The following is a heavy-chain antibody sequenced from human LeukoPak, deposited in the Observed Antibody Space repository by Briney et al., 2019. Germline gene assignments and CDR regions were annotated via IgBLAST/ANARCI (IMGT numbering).Heavy chain of an antibody. CDR2: MNPNNGNT. Sequence: ASVNVSCQDCGYTLPNYDMNWLRQATAKGLDWMGWMNPNNGNTGYVHKFQDRVTLTRDSSKNTAYMYPNSLTSEDTAVYYCARGLGYYYDSSGPQWFDPWGQGTLVTVSS. V-gene: IGHV1-8*01. D-gene: IGHD3-22*01. J-gene: IGHJ5*02. CDR1: GYTLPNYD. CDR3: ARGLGYYYDSSGPQWFDP.